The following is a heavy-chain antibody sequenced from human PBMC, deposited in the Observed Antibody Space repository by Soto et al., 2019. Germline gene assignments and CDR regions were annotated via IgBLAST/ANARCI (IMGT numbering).Heavy chain of an antibody. Sequence: PSETLSLTCTVSGGSISSYYWSWIRQPAGKGLEWIGRIYTSGSTNYNPSLKSRVTMSVDTSKNQFSLKLSSVTAADTAVYYCAITQIYCSGGSCYPFDYWGQGTLVTVSS. V-gene: IGHV4-4*07. CDR2: IYTSGST. CDR3: AITQIYCSGGSCYPFDY. D-gene: IGHD2-15*01. CDR1: GGSISSYY. J-gene: IGHJ4*02.